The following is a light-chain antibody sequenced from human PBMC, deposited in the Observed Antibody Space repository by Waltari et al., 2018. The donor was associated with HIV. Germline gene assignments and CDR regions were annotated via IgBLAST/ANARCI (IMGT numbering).Light chain of an antibody. V-gene: IGLV3-21*02. CDR2: DDT. CDR1: NIGSKS. J-gene: IGLJ3*02. Sequence: SYVLTQPPSVSVAPGQTARITCGGPNIGSKSVHWYQQRPGQAPVLVVYDDTDRPSGIFVRFSGSNSGNTATLTITGVEAGDEADYYCQVWDTSTDHAVFGGGAMLTVL. CDR3: QVWDTSTDHAV.